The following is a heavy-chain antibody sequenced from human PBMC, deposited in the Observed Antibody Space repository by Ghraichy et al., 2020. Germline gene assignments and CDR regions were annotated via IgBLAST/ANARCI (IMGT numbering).Heavy chain of an antibody. CDR3: ARDASYFFDT. J-gene: IGHJ4*02. Sequence: GESLNISCVTSGFTLSSNYMAWVRQAPGKGLEWVSIIYSGGTTYYTDSVRGRFTISRDNSKSTIYLQMKSLRPEDTAVYYCARDASYFFDTWGKGTAVSVSS. CDR1: GFTLSSNY. D-gene: IGHD6-6*01. V-gene: IGHV3-66*01. CDR2: IYSGGTT.